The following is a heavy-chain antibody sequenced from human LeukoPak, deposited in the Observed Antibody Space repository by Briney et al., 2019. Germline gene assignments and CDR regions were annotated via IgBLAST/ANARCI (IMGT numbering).Heavy chain of an antibody. CDR2: IYYSGST. CDR3: ASAIGVRGYFYY. Sequence: SETLSLTCTVSGGSISSYYWSWIRQPPGKGLEWIGYIYYSGSTNYNPSLKSRVTISVDTSKNQFSLKLSSATAADTAVYYCASAIGVRGYFYYWGQGTLVTVSS. D-gene: IGHD3-22*01. J-gene: IGHJ4*02. V-gene: IGHV4-59*08. CDR1: GGSISSYY.